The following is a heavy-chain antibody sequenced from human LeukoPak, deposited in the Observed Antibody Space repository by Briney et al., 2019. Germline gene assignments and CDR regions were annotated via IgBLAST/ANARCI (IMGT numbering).Heavy chain of an antibody. CDR3: ARDAIYGYPDY. J-gene: IGHJ4*02. CDR1: GFTFSSYA. Sequence: GGSLRLSCAASGFTFSSYALTWVRQAPGKGLEWVSSISSSSSYIYYADSVKGRFTISRDNAKNSLYLQMNSLRAEDTAVYYCARDAIYGYPDYWGQGTLVTVSS. D-gene: IGHD5-24*01. V-gene: IGHV3-21*01. CDR2: ISSSSSYI.